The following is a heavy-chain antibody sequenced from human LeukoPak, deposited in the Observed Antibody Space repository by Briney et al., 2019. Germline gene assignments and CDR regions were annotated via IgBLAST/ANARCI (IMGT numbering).Heavy chain of an antibody. CDR3: AREKEAGTSCAFDI. CDR1: GFTVSSNY. CDR2: IYSGGST. V-gene: IGHV3-66*01. J-gene: IGHJ3*02. Sequence: SGGSLRLSCAASGFTVSSNYMSWVRQAPGKGLEWVSVIYSGGSTYYADSVKGRFTISRDNSKNTLYLQMNSLRAEDTAVYYCAREKEAGTSCAFDIRGQGTMVTVSS. D-gene: IGHD6-19*01.